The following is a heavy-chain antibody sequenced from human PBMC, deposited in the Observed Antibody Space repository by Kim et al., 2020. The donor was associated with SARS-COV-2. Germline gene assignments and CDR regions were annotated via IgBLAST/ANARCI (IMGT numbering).Heavy chain of an antibody. V-gene: IGHV3-23*01. Sequence: GGSLRLSCAASGFTFSSYAMSWVRQAPGKGLEWVSAISGSGGSTYYADSVKGRFTISRDNSKNTLYLQMNSLRAEDTAVYYCAKDVLRFLEWLSPMYYFDYWGQGTLVTVSS. CDR3: AKDVLRFLEWLSPMYYFDY. CDR2: ISGSGGST. J-gene: IGHJ4*02. CDR1: GFTFSSYA. D-gene: IGHD3-3*01.